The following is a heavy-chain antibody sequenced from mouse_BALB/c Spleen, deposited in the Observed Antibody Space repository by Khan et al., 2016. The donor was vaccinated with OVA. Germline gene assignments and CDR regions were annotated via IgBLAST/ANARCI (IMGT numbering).Heavy chain of an antibody. Sequence: VQLKESGPGLVKPSQSLSLTCTVTGYSIPRDYAWNWIRQFPGNKLEWMGYISYSGSTTYNPSLKSRISITRDTSKNQFFLQLNSVTTEDTATYYCARWFTYWGQGTLVTVSA. CDR2: ISYSGST. CDR3: ARWFTY. CDR1: GYSIPRDYA. V-gene: IGHV3-2*02. J-gene: IGHJ3*01.